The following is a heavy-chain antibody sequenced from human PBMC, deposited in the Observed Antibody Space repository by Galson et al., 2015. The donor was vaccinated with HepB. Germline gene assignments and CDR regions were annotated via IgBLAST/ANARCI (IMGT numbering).Heavy chain of an antibody. CDR1: GYTLTELS. CDR3: ATILGWQWLVSY. Sequence: SVKVSCKVSGYTLTELSMHWVRQAPGKGLEWMGGFDPEDGETIYAQKFQGRVTMTEDTSTDTAYMELSSLRSEDTAVYYCATILGWQWLVSYWGQGTLVTVSS. J-gene: IGHJ4*02. CDR2: FDPEDGET. V-gene: IGHV1-24*01. D-gene: IGHD6-19*01.